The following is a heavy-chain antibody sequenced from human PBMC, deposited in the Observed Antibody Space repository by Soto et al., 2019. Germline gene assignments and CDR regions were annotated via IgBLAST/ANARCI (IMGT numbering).Heavy chain of an antibody. CDR1: GGSFSGYY. CDR3: ARGQDYYGMEV. J-gene: IGHJ6*02. Sequence: SETLSLTCAVYGGSFSGYYWSWIRQPPGKGLEWIGEINHSGSTNYNPSLKSRVTISVDTSKNQFSLKLSSVTVADTAVYYGARGQDYYGMEVWGQGTTVTVSS. V-gene: IGHV4-34*01. CDR2: INHSGST.